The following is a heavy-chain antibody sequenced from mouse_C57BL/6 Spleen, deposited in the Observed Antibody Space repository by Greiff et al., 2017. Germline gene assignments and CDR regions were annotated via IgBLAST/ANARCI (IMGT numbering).Heavy chain of an antibody. CDR3: AREDYDYDERAWFAY. CDR1: GYTFTSYG. CDR2: IYPRSGNT. J-gene: IGHJ3*01. Sequence: QVQLQQSGAELARPGASVKLSCKASGYTFTSYGISWVKQRTGQGLEWIGEIYPRSGNTYYNEKFKGKATLTADKSSSTAYMELRSLTSEDSAVYFCAREDYDYDERAWFAYWGQGTLVTVSA. V-gene: IGHV1-81*01. D-gene: IGHD2-4*01.